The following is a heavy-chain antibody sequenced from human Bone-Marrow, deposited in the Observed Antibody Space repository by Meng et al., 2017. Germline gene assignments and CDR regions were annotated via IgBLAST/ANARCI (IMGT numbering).Heavy chain of an antibody. V-gene: IGHV1-46*01. Sequence: ASVKVSCKASGYTFTSYYMHWVRQAPGQGLEWMGIINPSGGSTTYAQKFQGRLRMTRDMSTGTIYMELSSLTSEDTAVYYCARDLTVVVIALGYWGQGTLVTVSS. J-gene: IGHJ4*02. CDR3: ARDLTVVVIALGY. D-gene: IGHD3-22*01. CDR1: GYTFTSYY. CDR2: INPSGGST.